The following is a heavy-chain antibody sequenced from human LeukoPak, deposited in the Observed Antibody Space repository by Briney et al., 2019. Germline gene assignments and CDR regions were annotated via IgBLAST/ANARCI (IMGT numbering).Heavy chain of an antibody. CDR1: GGSISSYW. D-gene: IGHD3-10*01. J-gene: IGHJ3*02. Sequence: SETLSLTCTVSGGSISSYWWSWIRQPPGKGLEWIGYIYYSGSTYYSPSLKSRVTISLDTSRNQFSLKLNSVTAADTAVYYCAKSNGYGLVDIWGQGTMVTVSS. CDR2: IYYSGST. V-gene: IGHV4-59*12. CDR3: AKSNGYGLVDI.